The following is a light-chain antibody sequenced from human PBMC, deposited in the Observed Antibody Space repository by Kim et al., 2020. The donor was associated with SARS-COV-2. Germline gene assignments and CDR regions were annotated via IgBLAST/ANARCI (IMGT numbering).Light chain of an antibody. Sequence: VTISCSGSSSNTGSNTVNWYRQLPGTAPKLLIYSNHQRPSGVPDRFSGSKSGTSASLAISGLQSEDEADYYCVAWDDSLNGPGWVFGGGTKVTVL. V-gene: IGLV1-44*01. CDR2: SNH. CDR1: SSNTGSNT. CDR3: VAWDDSLNGPGWV. J-gene: IGLJ3*02.